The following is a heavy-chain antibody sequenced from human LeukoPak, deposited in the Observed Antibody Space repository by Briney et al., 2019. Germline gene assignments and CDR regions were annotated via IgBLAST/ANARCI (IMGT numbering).Heavy chain of an antibody. D-gene: IGHD5-18*01. V-gene: IGHV3-74*01. CDR1: GFTFSSYW. J-gene: IGHJ4*02. CDR3: ARVLDTAMVYGTFGY. Sequence: GGSLRLSCAASGFTFSSYWMHWVRQAPGKGLGWVSRINSDGSRTSYADSVKGRFTISRDNAKNTLYLQMNSLRAEDTAVYYCARVLDTAMVYGTFGYWGQGTLVTVSS. CDR2: INSDGSRT.